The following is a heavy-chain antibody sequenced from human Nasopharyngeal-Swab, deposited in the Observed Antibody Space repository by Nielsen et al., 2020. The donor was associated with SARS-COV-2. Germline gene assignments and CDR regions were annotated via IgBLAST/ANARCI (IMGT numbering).Heavy chain of an antibody. CDR2: IYYSGST. CDR1: GGPTSSSSYY. D-gene: IGHD2-2*01. Sequence: SETLSLTFTVSGGPTSSSSYYWGWIRQPPGKGLEWIGSIYYSGSTYYNPSLKSRVTISVDTSKNQFSLKLSSVTAADTAVYYCARQHQLLGDYWGQGTLVTVSS. J-gene: IGHJ4*02. CDR3: ARQHQLLGDY. V-gene: IGHV4-39*01.